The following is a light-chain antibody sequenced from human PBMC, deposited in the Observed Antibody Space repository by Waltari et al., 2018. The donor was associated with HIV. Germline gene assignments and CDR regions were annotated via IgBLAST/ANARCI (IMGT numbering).Light chain of an antibody. CDR3: QQSFRTPIT. CDR2: SAS. CDR1: QTIDTD. V-gene: IGKV1-39*01. Sequence: DIQMTQSPSSLSASVGDRVTIPCRASQTIDTDLNWYKQKPGEAPYLLIYSASSMQSGIPSRISGSGSGTDFTIIINSLQPEDFATYYCQQSFRTPITFGQGTRL. J-gene: IGKJ5*01.